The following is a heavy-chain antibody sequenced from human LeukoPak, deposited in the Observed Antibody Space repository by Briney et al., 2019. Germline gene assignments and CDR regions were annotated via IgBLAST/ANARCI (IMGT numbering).Heavy chain of an antibody. V-gene: IGHV4-61*09. CDR2: IYNSENT. D-gene: IGHD6-19*01. CDR3: ARFHSGPSGWYVLWYFDL. J-gene: IGHJ2*01. CDR1: GGSISSGGYY. Sequence: PSQTLSLTCTVSGGSISSGGYYWSWIRQPPGKGLEWIGYIYNSENTKYNSSLESRVTISVDTSKNQFFLRLSSVTAADTAVYYCARFHSGPSGWYVLWYFDLWGRGTLVTVSS.